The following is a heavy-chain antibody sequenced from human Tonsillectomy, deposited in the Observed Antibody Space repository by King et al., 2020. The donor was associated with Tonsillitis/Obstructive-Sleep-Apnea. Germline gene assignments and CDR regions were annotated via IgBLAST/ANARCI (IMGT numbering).Heavy chain of an antibody. D-gene: IGHD1-20*01. CDR1: GGSFSYYY. J-gene: IGHJ4*02. CDR3: ARRHSVTVVPFDY. V-gene: IGHV4-34*01. Sequence: VQLQQWGAGLLKPSETLSLTCAVYGGSFSYYYWSWIRQPPGKGLEWIGEINHSGSTNYNPSLKSRVTMSVDTSKNQFSLKLSSVTAADTAVYYCARRHSVTVVPFDYWGQGTRLTVSS. CDR2: INHSGST.